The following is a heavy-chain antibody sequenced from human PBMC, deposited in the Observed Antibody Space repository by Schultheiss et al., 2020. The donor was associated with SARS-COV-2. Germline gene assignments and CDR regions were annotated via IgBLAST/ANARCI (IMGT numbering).Heavy chain of an antibody. CDR3: ARVYANDAFDI. V-gene: IGHV4-34*01. CDR1: GGSFSGYY. J-gene: IGHJ3*02. Sequence: SETLSLTCAVYGGSFSGYYWSWIRQPPGKGLEWIGEINHSGSTNYNPSLKSRVTILVDTSKNQFSLKLSSVTAADTAVYYCARVYANDAFDIWGQGTMVTVSS. D-gene: IGHD2-2*01. CDR2: INHSGST.